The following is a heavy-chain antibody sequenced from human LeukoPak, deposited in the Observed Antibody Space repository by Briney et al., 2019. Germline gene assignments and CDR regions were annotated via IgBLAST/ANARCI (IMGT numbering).Heavy chain of an antibody. Sequence: SETLSLTCAVYGGSFSGYYWSWIRQPPGKGLEWIGEINHSGSTNYNPSLKSRVTISVDTSKNQFSLKLSSVTAADTAVYCCARRITMVRGVKYYYYMDVWGKGTTVTVSS. CDR1: GGSFSGYY. CDR2: INHSGST. CDR3: ARRITMVRGVKYYYYMDV. J-gene: IGHJ6*03. V-gene: IGHV4-34*01. D-gene: IGHD3-10*01.